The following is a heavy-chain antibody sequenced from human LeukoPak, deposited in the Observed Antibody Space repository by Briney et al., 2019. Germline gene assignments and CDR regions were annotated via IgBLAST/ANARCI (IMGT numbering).Heavy chain of an antibody. D-gene: IGHD3-10*01. CDR2: IFYSGRT. Sequence: PSETLSLTCTVSGDSISNSPNFWGWIRQPPGKGLEWIGSIFYSGRTYYNPSLKSRVTISVDTSKNQFSLKLSSVTAADTAVYYCASTLGSGSPYYYYMDVWGKGTTVTVSS. CDR1: GDSISNSPNF. J-gene: IGHJ6*03. CDR3: ASTLGSGSPYYYYMDV. V-gene: IGHV4-39*07.